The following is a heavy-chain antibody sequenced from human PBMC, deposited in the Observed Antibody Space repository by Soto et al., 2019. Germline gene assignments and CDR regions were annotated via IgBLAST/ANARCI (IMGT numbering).Heavy chain of an antibody. CDR2: ISADNHNT. CDR3: ARESRNYDALVY. J-gene: IGHJ4*02. CDR1: GYTFTSYV. Sequence: QVQLMQSGLEVKRPGASVKVSCKTSGYTFTSYVISWVRQAPGHGLEWMGWISADNHNTNVAQNFQGRVTLTTDTSTTTVFMELRNLRSDDTAVYYCARESRNYDALVYWGQGTLVTVSS. V-gene: IGHV1-18*01. D-gene: IGHD3-22*01.